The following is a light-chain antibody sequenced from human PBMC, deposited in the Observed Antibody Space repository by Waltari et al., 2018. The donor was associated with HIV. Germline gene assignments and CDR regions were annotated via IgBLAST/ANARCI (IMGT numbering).Light chain of an antibody. CDR3: GAYAGSSNVL. Sequence: QSALTQPPSASGSPGQSVTISCTGTSSDVGGYNYVSWYQQHPGKAPKLMIYEVSKRSSGVPDRFSGSKSGNTASLTVSGLQVEDEADYYCGAYAGSSNVLFGGGTKLTVL. CDR1: SSDVGGYNY. V-gene: IGLV2-8*01. J-gene: IGLJ2*01. CDR2: EVS.